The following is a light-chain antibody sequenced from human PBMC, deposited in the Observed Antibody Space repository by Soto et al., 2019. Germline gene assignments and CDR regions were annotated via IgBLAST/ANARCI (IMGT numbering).Light chain of an antibody. V-gene: IGKV1-5*01. Sequence: DIQXAKTTTILFANEGHRVNSTCRESKSIRSWLEWYKKKKGKEXKXXXYDESSLESGVHSRLRGSGSGNEFNINISSLQPEDFVTYYCQMLNSYLITF. CDR3: QMLNSYLIT. CDR1: KSIRSW. J-gene: IGKJ5*01. CDR2: DES.